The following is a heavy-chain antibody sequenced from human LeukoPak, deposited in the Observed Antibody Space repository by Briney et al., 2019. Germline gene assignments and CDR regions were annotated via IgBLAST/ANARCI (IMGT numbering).Heavy chain of an antibody. J-gene: IGHJ4*02. CDR2: IYYSGST. V-gene: IGHV4-30-4*01. CDR1: GGSISSGDYY. Sequence: SETLSLTCTVSGGSISSGDYYWSWIRQPPGKGLEWIGYIYYSGSTYYNPSLKSRVTISVDTSKNQFSLKLSSVTAADTAVYYCARGGYCSGGSCYLSVDYWGQGTLVTVSS. CDR3: ARGGYCSGGSCYLSVDY. D-gene: IGHD2-15*01.